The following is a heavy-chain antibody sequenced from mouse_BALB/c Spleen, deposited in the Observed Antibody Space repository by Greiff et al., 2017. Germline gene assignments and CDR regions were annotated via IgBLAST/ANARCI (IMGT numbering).Heavy chain of an antibody. CDR1: GYTFSSYW. V-gene: IGHV1-9*01. J-gene: IGHJ3*01. D-gene: IGHD2-1*01. CDR3: ARSLYGNWAY. Sequence: QVQLQQSGAELMKPGASVKISCKATGYTFSSYWIEWVKQRPGHGLEWIGEILPGSGSTNYNEKFKGKATFTADTSSNTAYMQLSSLTSEDSAVYYCARSLYGNWAYWGQGTLVTVSA. CDR2: ILPGSGST.